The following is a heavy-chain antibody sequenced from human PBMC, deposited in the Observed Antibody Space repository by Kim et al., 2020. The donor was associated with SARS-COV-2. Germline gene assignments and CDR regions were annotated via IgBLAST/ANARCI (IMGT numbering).Heavy chain of an antibody. J-gene: IGHJ4*02. CDR1: GLSFSNYW. CDR2: IKEDGSEQ. Sequence: GGSLRLSCVASGLSFSNYWMSWVRQIPGKGLQWVASIKEDGSEQYYVDSVKGRFTISRDNAKNSLFLHMNTLRAEDTAVYFCELRVTPVDCWGQGILVTVSS. D-gene: IGHD1-7*01. CDR3: ELRVTPVDC. V-gene: IGHV3-7*03.